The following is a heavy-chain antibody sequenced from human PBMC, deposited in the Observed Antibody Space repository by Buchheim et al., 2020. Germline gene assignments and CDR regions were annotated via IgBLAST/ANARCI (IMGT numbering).Heavy chain of an antibody. V-gene: IGHV4-31*03. J-gene: IGHJ6*02. Sequence: QMQLQESGPGLVKPLQTLSLTCTVSGGSINRGGYYWSWIRQHSVRGLEWIGYIYYTGATYYSTSLKSRVSISVDMSKHQFSLSVNSVTAADTAVYFCARDGYNNFGEYFAMDVWGQGT. CDR2: IYYTGAT. CDR3: ARDGYNNFGEYFAMDV. D-gene: IGHD4-11*01. CDR1: GGSINRGGYY.